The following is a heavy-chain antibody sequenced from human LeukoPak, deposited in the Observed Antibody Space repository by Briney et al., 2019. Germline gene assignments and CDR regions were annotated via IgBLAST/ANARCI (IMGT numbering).Heavy chain of an antibody. D-gene: IGHD6-6*01. Sequence: PGGSLRLSCAASGFTFSSYAMHWVRQAPGKGLEWVAVISYDGSNKYYADSVKGRFTISRDNSKNTLYLQMNSLRAEDTAVYYRARDGVAARTYYYYGMDVWGQGTTVTVSS. J-gene: IGHJ6*02. CDR1: GFTFSSYA. V-gene: IGHV3-30-3*01. CDR2: ISYDGSNK. CDR3: ARDGVAARTYYYYGMDV.